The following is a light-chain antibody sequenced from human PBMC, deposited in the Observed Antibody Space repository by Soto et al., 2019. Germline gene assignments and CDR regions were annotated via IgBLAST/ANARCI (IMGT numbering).Light chain of an antibody. V-gene: IGKV1-39*01. CDR2: DAS. Sequence: DIQMTQSPSSLSASVGDRVTITCRASQSISPYLNWYQQRPGKAPKLLIYDASTLHSGVPSRFTAVGSGANFTLTITGLQPEDFATYYCHQTFSSSANSVGPGTKVEI. J-gene: IGKJ2*03. CDR3: HQTFSSSANS. CDR1: QSISPY.